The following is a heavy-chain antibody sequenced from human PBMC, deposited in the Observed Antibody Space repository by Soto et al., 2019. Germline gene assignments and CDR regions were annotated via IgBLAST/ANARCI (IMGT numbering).Heavy chain of an antibody. J-gene: IGHJ4*02. V-gene: IGHV3-11*05. Sequence: QVQLVESGGGLVKPGGSLRLSCAASGFNFSDYYMSWIRQALGKGLEWISYISNSSTYTNYADSVKGRFTISRDNAKNSRYVQRNSLRAEDPAVYYCARSRGGVTLYDYWGQGTLVTVSS. CDR2: ISNSSTYT. CDR1: GFNFSDYY. CDR3: ARSRGGVTLYDY. D-gene: IGHD3-16*01.